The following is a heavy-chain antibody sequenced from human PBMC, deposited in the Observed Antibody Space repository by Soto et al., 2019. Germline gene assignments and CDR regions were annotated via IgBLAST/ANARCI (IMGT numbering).Heavy chain of an antibody. CDR2: IYPGDSDT. CDR1: GYRFTNYW. D-gene: IGHD3-16*01. J-gene: IGHJ3*02. Sequence: GESLKISCKGSGYRFTNYWIGWVRQMPGKGLEWMGIIYPGDSDTRYSPSFQGQVTISADKSISTAYLQWSSLKASDTAMYYCARRSYAPSALFDIWGQGTMVTVSS. V-gene: IGHV5-51*01. CDR3: ARRSYAPSALFDI.